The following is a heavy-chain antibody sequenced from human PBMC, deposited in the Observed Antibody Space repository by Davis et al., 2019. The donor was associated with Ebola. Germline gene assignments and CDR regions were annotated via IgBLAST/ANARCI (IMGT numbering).Heavy chain of an antibody. J-gene: IGHJ4*02. CDR1: GFSFGTYA. V-gene: IGHV3-23*01. CDR3: ARGCYVDY. CDR2: ISGSGFST. Sequence: PGGSLRLSCIASGFSFGTYAMSWVRQAPGKGLEWVSSISGSGFSTFYADSVKVRFTISRDSAKTSLYLQMNSLRAEDTAVYYCARGCYVDYWGQGTLVTVSS.